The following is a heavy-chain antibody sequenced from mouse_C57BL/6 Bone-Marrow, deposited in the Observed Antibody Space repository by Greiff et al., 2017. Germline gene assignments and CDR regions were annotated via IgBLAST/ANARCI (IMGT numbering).Heavy chain of an antibody. CDR3: ARLRWLQPCAIDY. CDR1: GFTFSDYY. V-gene: IGHV5-12*01. D-gene: IGHD2-3*01. Sequence: EVQLVESGGGLVQPGGSLKLSCAASGFTFSDYYMYWVRQTPEKRLEWVAYISNGGGSTYYPDTVKGRFTISRDNAKNTLYLQMSRLKSEDTAMYYCARLRWLQPCAIDYWGQGTSVTVSS. J-gene: IGHJ4*01. CDR2: ISNGGGST.